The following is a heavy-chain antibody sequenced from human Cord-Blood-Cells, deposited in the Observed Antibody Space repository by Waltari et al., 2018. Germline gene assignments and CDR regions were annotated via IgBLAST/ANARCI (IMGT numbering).Heavy chain of an antibody. D-gene: IGHD6-13*01. CDR2: IYYSGST. CDR1: GGSISSYY. Sequence: QVQLQESGPGLVKPSETLSLTCTVSGGSISSYYWSWIRQPPGKGLEWIGYIYYSGSTNYNPSLKSRVTMSVDTSKNQFSLKLSSVTAADTAVYYCAREIAAAGFDYWGQGTLVTVSS. J-gene: IGHJ4*02. CDR3: AREIAAAGFDY. V-gene: IGHV4-59*01.